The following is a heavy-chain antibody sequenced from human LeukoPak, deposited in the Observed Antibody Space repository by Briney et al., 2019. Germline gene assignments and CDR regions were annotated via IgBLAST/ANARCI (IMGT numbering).Heavy chain of an antibody. CDR3: ARGGSSQT. CDR2: ISYDGSNK. Sequence: GGSLRLSCAASGFTFSSYAMHWVRQAPGKGLEWVAVISYDGSNKYYADSVKGRFTISRDNSKNTLYLQMNSLRAEDTAVYYCARGGSSQTWGQGTLVTVPS. V-gene: IGHV3-30-3*01. D-gene: IGHD6-13*01. CDR1: GFTFSSYA. J-gene: IGHJ5*02.